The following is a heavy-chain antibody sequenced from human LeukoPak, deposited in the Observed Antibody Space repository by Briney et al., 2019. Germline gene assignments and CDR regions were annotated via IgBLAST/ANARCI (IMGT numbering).Heavy chain of an antibody. CDR1: GYSFSSYW. CDR2: IYPGDSDT. Sequence: PGESLKISCKGSGYSFSSYWIAWVRQMPGKGLEWMGIIYPGDSDTRYSPSFQGQVTISADKSISTAYLQWSSLKASDTAMYYCARGGGGDLADAPDAFDIWGQGTMVTVSS. D-gene: IGHD2-21*01. CDR3: ARGGGGDLADAPDAFDI. V-gene: IGHV5-51*01. J-gene: IGHJ3*02.